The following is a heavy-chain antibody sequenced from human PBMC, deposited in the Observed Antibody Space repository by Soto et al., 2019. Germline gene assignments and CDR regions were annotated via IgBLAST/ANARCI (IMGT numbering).Heavy chain of an antibody. CDR3: ARRSLLPPFYYYYYMDV. V-gene: IGHV4-39*01. D-gene: IGHD1-26*01. Sequence: PSETLSLTCTVSGGSISSSSYYWGWIRQPPGKGLGWIGSIYYSGSTYYNPSLKSRVTISVDASKNQFSLKLSSVTAADTAVYYCARRSLLPPFYYYYYMDVWGKGTTVTVSS. CDR2: IYYSGST. CDR1: GGSISSSSYY. J-gene: IGHJ6*03.